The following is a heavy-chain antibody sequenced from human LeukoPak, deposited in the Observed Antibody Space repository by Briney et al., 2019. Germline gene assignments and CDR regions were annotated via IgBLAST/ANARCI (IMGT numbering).Heavy chain of an antibody. CDR3: ARIGYSGYDLDSPVGY. J-gene: IGHJ4*02. Sequence: SVKVSCKASGGTFSSYAISWVRQAPGQGLEWMGRIIPILGIANYAQKFQGRVTITADKSTSTAYMELSSLRSEDTAMYYCARIGYSGYDLDSPVGYWGQGTLVTVSS. CDR2: IIPILGIA. V-gene: IGHV1-69*04. CDR1: GGTFSSYA. D-gene: IGHD5-12*01.